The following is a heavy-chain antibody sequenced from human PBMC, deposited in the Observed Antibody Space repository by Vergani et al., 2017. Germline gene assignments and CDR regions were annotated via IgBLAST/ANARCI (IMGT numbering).Heavy chain of an antibody. CDR2: IAYDGTQK. D-gene: IGHD1-1*01. V-gene: IGHV3-30*03. J-gene: IGHJ1*01. CDR1: GFTFSYYG. CDR3: ATKSCGTPGCQIGYFRE. Sequence: VQLVESGGGLVQPGGSLRLSCAASGFTFSYYGMHWVRQAPGKGLEWVAVIAYDGTQKYYADSVKGRFTISRDNSKSTLYLQMNSLRTEDTAVYYCATKSCGTPGCQIGYFREWGQGTLVTVSS.